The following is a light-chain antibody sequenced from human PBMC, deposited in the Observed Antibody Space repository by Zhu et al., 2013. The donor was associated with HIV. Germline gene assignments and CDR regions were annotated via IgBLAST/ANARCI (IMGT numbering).Light chain of an antibody. CDR3: LQHKAFPRT. Sequence: DIQLTQSPSSVSASVGDRVTITCRASQGIGFYLSWFQQRPGKVPTRLIFAASTLQRGVPSRFSGRGSGSDFTLTITNLQPEDFATYFCLQHKAFPRTFGQGTRV. V-gene: IGKV1-17*03. CDR2: AAS. CDR1: QGIGFY. J-gene: IGKJ1*01.